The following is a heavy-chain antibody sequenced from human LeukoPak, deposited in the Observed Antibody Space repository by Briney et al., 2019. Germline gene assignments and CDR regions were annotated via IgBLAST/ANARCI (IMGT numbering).Heavy chain of an antibody. J-gene: IGHJ5*02. CDR1: GGSISSYY. D-gene: IGHD5-24*01. V-gene: IGHV4-59*01. CDR3: ARDGYNYGWFDP. Sequence: SETLSLTCTVSGGSISSYYWSWIRQPPGKGLEWIGYIYCSGSTNYNPSLKSRVTISVDTSKNRFSLKLSSVTAADTAVYYCARDGYNYGWFDPWGQGTLVTVSP. CDR2: IYCSGST.